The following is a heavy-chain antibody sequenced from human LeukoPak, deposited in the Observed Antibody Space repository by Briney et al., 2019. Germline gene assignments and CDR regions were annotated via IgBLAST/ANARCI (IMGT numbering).Heavy chain of an antibody. CDR2: ISAYNGNT. Sequence: ASVKVSCKASGYTFTSYLISWVRQVPGQGLEWMGWISAYNGNTKYAQKVQGRVTMTTDTSASTAYMELRSLRSDDTAVYYCARGLGGSGSYFLTFDYWGQGTLVTVSS. CDR3: ARGLGGSGSYFLTFDY. CDR1: GYTFTSYL. D-gene: IGHD1-26*01. J-gene: IGHJ4*02. V-gene: IGHV1-18*01.